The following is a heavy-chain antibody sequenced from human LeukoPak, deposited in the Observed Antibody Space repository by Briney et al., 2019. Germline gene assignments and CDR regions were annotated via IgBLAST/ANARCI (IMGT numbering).Heavy chain of an antibody. CDR2: INPNSGDT. J-gene: IGHJ4*02. D-gene: IGHD4-11*01. CDR1: GCIFTDYY. Sequence: GASVTVSCKASGCIFTDYYIHWVRQAPGQGPEWMGRINPNSGDTDSAQKFQGRVTMTRVTSITTVYMEMRRLTSDDTAVYYCARVAYGNNATPFDHWGQGTLVIVSS. CDR3: ARVAYGNNATPFDH. V-gene: IGHV1-2*06.